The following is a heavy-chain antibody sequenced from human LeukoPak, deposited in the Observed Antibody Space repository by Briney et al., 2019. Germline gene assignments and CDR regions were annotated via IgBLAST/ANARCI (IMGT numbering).Heavy chain of an antibody. V-gene: IGHV1-18*01. CDR1: GYTFTTYG. CDR3: ARETYGDYVK. J-gene: IGHJ4*02. Sequence: ASVKVSCKASGYTFTTYGISWVRQAPGQGLEWMGYIITYNGNTNYAQKLQGRVTMTTDTSTSTAYMELRSLRSDDTAVYYCARETYGDYVKWGQGTLVTVSS. D-gene: IGHD4-17*01. CDR2: IITYNGNT.